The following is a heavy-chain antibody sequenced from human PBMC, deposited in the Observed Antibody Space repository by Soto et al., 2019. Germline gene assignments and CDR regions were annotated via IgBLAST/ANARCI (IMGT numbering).Heavy chain of an antibody. J-gene: IGHJ4*02. Sequence: PGGSLRLSCAASGFTFSSYGMHWVRQAPGKGLEWVAVISYDGSNKYYADSVKGRFTISRDNSKNTLYLQMNSLRAEDTAVYYCAKDDGIQADTAMVTGFDYWGQGTLVTVSS. CDR1: GFTFSSYG. CDR3: AKDDGIQADTAMVTGFDY. V-gene: IGHV3-30*18. D-gene: IGHD5-18*01. CDR2: ISYDGSNK.